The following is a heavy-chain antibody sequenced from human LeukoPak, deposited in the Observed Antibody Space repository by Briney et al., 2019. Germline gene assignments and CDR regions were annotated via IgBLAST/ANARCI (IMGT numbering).Heavy chain of an antibody. CDR3: AREFWAAPSQNWFDP. V-gene: IGHV4-4*07. CDR2: IYTSGSN. J-gene: IGHJ5*02. D-gene: IGHD3/OR15-3a*01. CDR1: GGSISRYY. Sequence: SETLSLTCTVSGGSISRYYWSWIRQPAGKGLEWIGRIYTSGSNNYNPSLKSRVTMSVDTSKNQFSLKLSSVTAADTAVYYCAREFWAAPSQNWFDPWGQGTLVTVSS.